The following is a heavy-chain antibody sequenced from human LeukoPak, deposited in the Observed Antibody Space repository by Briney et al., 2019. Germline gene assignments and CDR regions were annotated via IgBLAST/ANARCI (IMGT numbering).Heavy chain of an antibody. CDR3: ANNYYDSSGYYLGYFDY. CDR1: GFTFRNSW. Sequence: GGSVRLSCAASGFTFRNSWMHWVRQGPGKGLVWVSRVNPDGSATTYADSVKGRFTISRDNSKNTLYLQMNSLRAEDTAVYYCANNYYDSSGYYLGYFDYWGQGTLVTVSS. D-gene: IGHD3-22*01. V-gene: IGHV3-74*01. J-gene: IGHJ4*02. CDR2: VNPDGSAT.